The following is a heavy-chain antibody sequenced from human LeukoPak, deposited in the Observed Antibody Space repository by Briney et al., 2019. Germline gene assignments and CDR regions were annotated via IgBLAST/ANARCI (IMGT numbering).Heavy chain of an antibody. J-gene: IGHJ4*02. D-gene: IGHD2-15*01. V-gene: IGHV3-23*01. Sequence: GGSLRLSCAASGFTFSSYAMSWVRQAPGKGLEWVSTLSGSGASTSYADSVKGRFTISRDNSKNTLYLQMNSLRAEDTARYYSAKQKGYCSGGGCYYSDYWGQGTLVTVSS. CDR3: AKQKGYCSGGGCYYSDY. CDR1: GFTFSSYA. CDR2: LSGSGAST.